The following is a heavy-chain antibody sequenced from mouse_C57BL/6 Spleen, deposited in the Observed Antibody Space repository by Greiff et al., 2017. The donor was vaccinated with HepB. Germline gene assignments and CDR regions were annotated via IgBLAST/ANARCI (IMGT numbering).Heavy chain of an antibody. CDR3: ARDMPYDYDAWFAY. CDR2: ISYDGSN. CDR1: GYSITSGYY. Sequence: DVQLQESGPGLVKPSQSLSLTCSVTGYSITSGYYWNWIRQFPGNKLEWMGYISYDGSNNYNPSLKNRISITRDTSKNQFFLKLNSVTTEDTATYYCARDMPYDYDAWFAYWGQGTLVTVSA. V-gene: IGHV3-6*01. J-gene: IGHJ3*01. D-gene: IGHD2-4*01.